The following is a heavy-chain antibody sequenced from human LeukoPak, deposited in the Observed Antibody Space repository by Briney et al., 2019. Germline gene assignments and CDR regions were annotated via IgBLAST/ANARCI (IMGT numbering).Heavy chain of an antibody. CDR1: GGTISSYY. CDR3: ARSYGSGSYRY. J-gene: IGHJ4*02. V-gene: IGHV4-59*01. D-gene: IGHD3-10*01. CDR2: IYYSGST. Sequence: TSETLSLTCTVSGGTISSYYWSWIRQPPGKGLEWIGYIYYSGSTNYNPSLKSRVTISVDTSKNQFSLKLSSVTAADTAVYYCARSYGSGSYRYWGQGTPVTVSS.